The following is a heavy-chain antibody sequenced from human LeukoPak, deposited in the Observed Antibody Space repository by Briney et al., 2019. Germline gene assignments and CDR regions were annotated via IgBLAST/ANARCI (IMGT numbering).Heavy chain of an antibody. CDR2: IKQDGSEK. V-gene: IGHV3-7*01. CDR1: GFTFSSYW. CDR3: ARVGDQWLVDFDY. Sequence: GGSLRLSCAASGFTFSSYWMSWVRQAPGKGLEWVANIKQDGSEKYYVDSVKGRFTISRDNAKNSLYLQMNSLRAEDTAVYYCARVGDQWLVDFDYWGQGTLVTVSS. D-gene: IGHD6-19*01. J-gene: IGHJ4*02.